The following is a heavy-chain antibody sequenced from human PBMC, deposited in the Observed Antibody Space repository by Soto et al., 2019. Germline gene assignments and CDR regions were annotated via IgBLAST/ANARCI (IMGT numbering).Heavy chain of an antibody. J-gene: IGHJ4*02. V-gene: IGHV2-5*02. Sequence: QITLKESGPPLVKPTQTLTLTCTFSGFSLSTSGVGVGWIRQPPGKALEWLTLIYWDDDKRNSPSLKSRLTIPTDTANNQVLLTMTNMDPVDTATYYCARQWGPKYYFDYWGQGTLVTFSS. CDR2: IYWDDDK. D-gene: IGHD1-26*01. CDR1: GFSLSTSGVG. CDR3: ARQWGPKYYFDY.